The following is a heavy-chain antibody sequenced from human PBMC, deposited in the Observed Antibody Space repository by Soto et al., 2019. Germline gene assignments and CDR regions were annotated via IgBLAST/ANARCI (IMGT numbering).Heavy chain of an antibody. CDR2: ISWNSGSI. CDR3: AKALDSGPRPDPHDAFDI. J-gene: IGHJ3*02. D-gene: IGHD2-2*03. V-gene: IGHV3-9*01. Sequence: EVQLVESGGGLVQPGRSLRLSCAASGFTFDDYDMHWVRQAPGKGLEWVSGISWNSGSIGYADSVKGRFTISRDNAKNSLYLQMNSLRAEDTALYYCAKALDSGPRPDPHDAFDIWGQGTMVTVSS. CDR1: GFTFDDYD.